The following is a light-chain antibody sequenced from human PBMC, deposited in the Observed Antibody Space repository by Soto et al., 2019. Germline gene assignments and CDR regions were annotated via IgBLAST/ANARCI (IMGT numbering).Light chain of an antibody. CDR1: QSVSSN. Sequence: ETVMTQSPATPSVSPGERATLSCRASQSVSSNLAWYQQKPGQAPRLLIYGASTRATGIPARFSGSGSGTEFTLTISSLQSEDFAVYYCQQYNNWPSWTFGQGTKVDIK. J-gene: IGKJ1*01. CDR3: QQYNNWPSWT. CDR2: GAS. V-gene: IGKV3-15*01.